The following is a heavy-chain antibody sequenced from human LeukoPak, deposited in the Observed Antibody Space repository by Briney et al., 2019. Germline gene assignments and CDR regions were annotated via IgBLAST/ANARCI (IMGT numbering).Heavy chain of an antibody. V-gene: IGHV4-59*08. J-gene: IGHJ4*02. Sequence: PSETLSLTCTVSRGSISGYYWSWIRQPPGKGLEWIGYIYYSGTTNYNPSLESRVTMSVDTSKNLFSLNLISVTAADTAVYYCAKHLVSAYGGPKHFDYWGQGILVTVSS. CDR2: IYYSGTT. CDR3: AKHLVSAYGGPKHFDY. D-gene: IGHD4-17*01. CDR1: RGSISGYY.